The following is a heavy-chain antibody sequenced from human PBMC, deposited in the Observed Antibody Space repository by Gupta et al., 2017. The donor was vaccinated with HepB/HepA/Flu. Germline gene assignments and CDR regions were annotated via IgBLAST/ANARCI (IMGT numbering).Heavy chain of an antibody. V-gene: IGHV1-69*01. CDR2: IIPIFGTA. J-gene: IGHJ6*03. D-gene: IGHD6-6*01. Sequence: QVQLVQSGAEVKKPGSSVKVSCKASGCTFSSYAISWLRQAPGQGLEWMGGIIPIFGTANYAQKFQGRVTITADESTSTAYMELSSLRSEDTAVYYCARGNSSSSDYYYYYYMDVWGKGTTVTVSS. CDR3: ARGNSSSSDYYYYYYMDV. CDR1: GCTFSSYA.